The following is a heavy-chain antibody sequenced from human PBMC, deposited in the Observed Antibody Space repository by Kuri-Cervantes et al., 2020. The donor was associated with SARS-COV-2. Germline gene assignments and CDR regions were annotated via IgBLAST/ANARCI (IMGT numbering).Heavy chain of an antibody. Sequence: SETLSLTCTVSGGSVSSGSYYWSWIRQHPGKGLEWIGYIYYSGSTNYNPSLKSRVTISVDRSKNQFSLKLSSVTAADTAVYYCARVLGSSAGYWFDPWGQGTLVTVSS. CDR3: ARVLGSSAGYWFDP. CDR1: GGSVSSGSYY. CDR2: IYYSGST. J-gene: IGHJ5*02. D-gene: IGHD6-6*01. V-gene: IGHV4-61*01.